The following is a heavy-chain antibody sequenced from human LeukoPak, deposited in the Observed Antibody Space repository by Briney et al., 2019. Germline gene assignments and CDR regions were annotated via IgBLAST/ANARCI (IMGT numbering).Heavy chain of an antibody. CDR1: GFTFSSYW. Sequence: PGGSLRLSCTASGFTFSSYWMSWVRQAPGKGLEWVANIKQDGSEKYYVDSVKGRFTTSRDNSKNTLYLQMNSLRAEDTAVYYCARDGTYYDYVWGSSEEYYFDYWGQGTLVTVSS. CDR3: ARDGTYYDYVWGSSEEYYFDY. V-gene: IGHV3-7*01. CDR2: IKQDGSEK. D-gene: IGHD3-16*01. J-gene: IGHJ4*02.